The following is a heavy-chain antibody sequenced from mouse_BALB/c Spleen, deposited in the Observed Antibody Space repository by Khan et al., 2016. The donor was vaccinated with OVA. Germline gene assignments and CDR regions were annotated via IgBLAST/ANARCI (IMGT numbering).Heavy chain of an antibody. V-gene: IGHV1-69*02. D-gene: IGHD1-1*01. Sequence: QVQLKESGAELVKPGASVKLSCKASGYTFSSYWMHWVKQRPGQGLEWIGEIDPSDSHTNYNQKFKGKATLNVDKSSSPAYMHLSSMTSEDSAVYYCARSYYYGSSTWFAYWGQGTLVTVSA. CDR1: GYTFSSYW. CDR3: ARSYYYGSSTWFAY. CDR2: IDPSDSHT. J-gene: IGHJ3*01.